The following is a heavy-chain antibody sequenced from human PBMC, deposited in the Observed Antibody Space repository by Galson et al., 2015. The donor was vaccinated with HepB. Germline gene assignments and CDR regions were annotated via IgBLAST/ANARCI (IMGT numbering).Heavy chain of an antibody. CDR2: IATGNTHI. D-gene: IGHD2-2*01. J-gene: IGHJ3*02. CDR1: GFTLSTYN. V-gene: IGHV3-21*01. CDR3: ARDLSTSRRAYDI. Sequence: SLRLSCAASGFTLSTYNMNWVRQAPGKGLEWVSFIATGNTHIKYAESVKGRFTISRDDAKNSLYLQMSSLRAEDTAIYYCARDLSTSRRAYDIWGQGTLVTVSS.